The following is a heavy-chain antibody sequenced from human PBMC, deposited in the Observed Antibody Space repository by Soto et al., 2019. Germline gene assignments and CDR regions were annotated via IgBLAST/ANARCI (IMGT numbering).Heavy chain of an antibody. CDR2: IYYSGST. CDR3: ARPRYSSSSEEDYYYMDV. J-gene: IGHJ6*03. D-gene: IGHD6-6*01. Sequence: SETLSLTCTVSGGSISSSSYYWGWIRQPPGKGLEWIGSIYYSGSTYYNPSLKSRVTISVDTSKNRFSRKLSSVTAADTAVYYCARPRYSSSSEEDYYYMDVWGKGTTVTVSS. CDR1: GGSISSSSYY. V-gene: IGHV4-39*01.